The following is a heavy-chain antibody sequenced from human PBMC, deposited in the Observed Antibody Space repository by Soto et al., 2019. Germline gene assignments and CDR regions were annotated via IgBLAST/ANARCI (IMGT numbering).Heavy chain of an antibody. CDR1: GGSISSGAYY. V-gene: IGHV4-31*03. CDR2: IYYSGST. Sequence: QVQLQESGPGLVKPSQTLSLTCTVSGGSISSGAYYWSWIRQHPGQGLEWIGYIYYSGSTYYNPSLKSRGTISVDTSKNQFSLKLRSVTAADTAVYYWARPFQLEYTAPFVSWGQGTLVTVSS. J-gene: IGHJ4*02. CDR3: ARPFQLEYTAPFVS. D-gene: IGHD6-13*01.